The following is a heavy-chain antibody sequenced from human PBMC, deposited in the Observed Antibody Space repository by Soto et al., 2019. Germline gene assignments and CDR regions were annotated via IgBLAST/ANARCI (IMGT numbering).Heavy chain of an antibody. D-gene: IGHD6-19*01. CDR3: AKGGRQWLVTYDFNN. J-gene: IGHJ4*02. CDR2: IIPLLDTT. CDR1: GGSFSNDI. V-gene: IGHV1-69*08. Sequence: ASVKVSCKTSGGSFSNDIITWLRHSPGQGLEWMGRIIPLLDTTNYAQKFQGRVTITADKSTGTAYMELNSLRAEDTAVYYCAKGGRQWLVTYDFNNWGQGALVTVYS.